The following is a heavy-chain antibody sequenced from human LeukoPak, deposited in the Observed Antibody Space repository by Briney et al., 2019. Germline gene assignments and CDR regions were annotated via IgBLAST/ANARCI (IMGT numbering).Heavy chain of an antibody. D-gene: IGHD6-19*01. V-gene: IGHV3-33*01. CDR1: GFTFSSYG. Sequence: GGSLRLSCAASGFTFSSYGMHWVRQAPGKGLEWVAVIWYDGSNKYYADSVKGRFTISRDNSKNTLYLQMNSLRAEDTAVYYCAREEGDPSSGRYQNWFDPWGQGTLVTVSS. J-gene: IGHJ5*02. CDR2: IWYDGSNK. CDR3: AREEGDPSSGRYQNWFDP.